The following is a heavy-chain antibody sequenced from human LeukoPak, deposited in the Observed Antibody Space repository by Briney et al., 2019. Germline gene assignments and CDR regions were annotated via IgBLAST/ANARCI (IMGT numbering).Heavy chain of an antibody. D-gene: IGHD2-2*02. CDR2: IYYSGST. Sequence: PSETLSLTCTVSGGSISSYYWSWIRPPPGKGLEWIGYIYYSGSTNYLPSLKSRVTISVDTSKIQFSLKLISVTAADTAVYYCASGTSRYPGYWGQGTLVTVSS. V-gene: IGHV4-59*01. CDR3: ASGTSRYPGY. J-gene: IGHJ4*02. CDR1: GGSISSYY.